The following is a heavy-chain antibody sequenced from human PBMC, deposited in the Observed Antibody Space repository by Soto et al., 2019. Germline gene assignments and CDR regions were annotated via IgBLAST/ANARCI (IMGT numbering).Heavy chain of an antibody. J-gene: IGHJ5*02. Sequence: GSGPTLVNPTQTLTLTCTFSGFSLSTSGVGVGWIRQPPGKALEWLALIYWDDDKRYSPSLKSRLTITKDTSKNQVVLTMTNMDPVDTATYYCAHSITMVRGVIIGWFDPWGQGTLVTVSS. V-gene: IGHV2-5*02. D-gene: IGHD3-10*01. CDR3: AHSITMVRGVIIGWFDP. CDR2: IYWDDDK. CDR1: GFSLSTSGVG.